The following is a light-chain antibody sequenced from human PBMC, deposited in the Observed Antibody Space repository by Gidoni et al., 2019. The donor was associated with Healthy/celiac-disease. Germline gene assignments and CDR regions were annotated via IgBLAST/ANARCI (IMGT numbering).Light chain of an antibody. Sequence: HSVLTQPPSVSGAPGQRVTISCTGSSSNIGAGYDVHWYQQLPGTAPKLLIYGNSNRASGVPDRFSGSKSGTSASLAITGLQAEDEADYYCQSYDSSLSWVFGGGTKLTV. CDR3: QSYDSSLSWV. J-gene: IGLJ3*02. V-gene: IGLV1-40*01. CDR2: GNS. CDR1: SSNIGAGYD.